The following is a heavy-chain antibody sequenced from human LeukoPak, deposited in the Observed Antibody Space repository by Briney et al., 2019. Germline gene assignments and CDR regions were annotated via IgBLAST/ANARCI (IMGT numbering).Heavy chain of an antibody. Sequence: PSETLSLTCTVSGGSISSYYWSWIRQPPGKGLEWIGYIYYSGSTYYNPSLKSRVTISVDTSKNQFSLKLSSVTAADTAVYYCASYDPFNYWGQGTLVTVSS. V-gene: IGHV4-59*12. J-gene: IGHJ4*02. CDR1: GGSISSYY. CDR3: ASYDPFNY. D-gene: IGHD5-12*01. CDR2: IYYSGST.